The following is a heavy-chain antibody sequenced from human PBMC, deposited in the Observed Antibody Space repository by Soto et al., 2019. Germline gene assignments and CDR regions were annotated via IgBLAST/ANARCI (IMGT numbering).Heavy chain of an antibody. CDR2: ISGSGGST. Sequence: PGGSLRLSCAASGFTFSSYAMSWVRQAPGKGLEWVSAISGSGGSTYYADSVKGRFTISRDNSKNTLYLQMNSLRAEDTAVYYCAKDYDFWSGYSAGGSFYFDYWGQGTLVTVSS. D-gene: IGHD3-3*01. V-gene: IGHV3-23*01. J-gene: IGHJ4*02. CDR3: AKDYDFWSGYSAGGSFYFDY. CDR1: GFTFSSYA.